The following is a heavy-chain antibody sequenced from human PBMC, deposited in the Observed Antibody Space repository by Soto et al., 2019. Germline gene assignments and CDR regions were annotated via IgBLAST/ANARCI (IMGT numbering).Heavy chain of an antibody. CDR1: GGTFGRYS. D-gene: IGHD6-13*01. J-gene: IGHJ4*02. V-gene: IGHV1-69*06. CDR3: ARQQCTAADNDY. CDR2: IIGIFGTS. Sequence: SVKVSCKASGGTFGRYSISWVRQNPGQGLEWMGGIIGIFGTSNYAQKFQGRVTITADKSTSTAYMELSSLGSEDTAVYYCARQQCTAADNDYWGQVSLVAVYS.